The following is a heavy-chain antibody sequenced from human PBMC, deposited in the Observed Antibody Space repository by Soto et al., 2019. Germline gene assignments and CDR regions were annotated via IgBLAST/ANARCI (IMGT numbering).Heavy chain of an antibody. CDR1: LGTISSYT. CDR3: ARASVWSSSSLDWFDP. Sequence: QVQLVQSGAEVKKPGSSVNFSFKSSLGTISSYTINWLRQSPGHVLEWMGWIIPIFGTANYAQKFQGRVTITADESTSTAYMELSSLRSEDTAVYHCARASVWSSSSLDWFDPWGQGTLVTVSS. V-gene: IGHV1-69*01. CDR2: IIPIFGTA. J-gene: IGHJ5*02. D-gene: IGHD6-6*01.